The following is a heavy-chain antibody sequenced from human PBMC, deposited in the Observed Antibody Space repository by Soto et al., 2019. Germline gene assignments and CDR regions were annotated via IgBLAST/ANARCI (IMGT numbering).Heavy chain of an antibody. CDR3: AKGRTVAYTTYYFDY. CDR2: ISYDGSNK. D-gene: IGHD4-17*01. Sequence: GGSLRLSCAASGFTFSSYGMHWVRQAPGKGLEWVAVISYDGSNKYYADSVKGRFTISRDNSKNTLYLQMNSLRAEDTAVYYCAKGRTVAYTTYYFDYWGQGTLVTVSS. CDR1: GFTFSSYG. J-gene: IGHJ4*02. V-gene: IGHV3-30*18.